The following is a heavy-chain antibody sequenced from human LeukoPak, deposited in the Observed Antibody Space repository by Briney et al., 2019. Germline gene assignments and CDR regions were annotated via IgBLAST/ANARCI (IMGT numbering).Heavy chain of an antibody. CDR1: GYTFTSYG. Sequence: ASVKVSCKASGYTFTSYGISWVRQAPGQGLEWMGWISAYNGNTNYAQKLQGRVTMTTDTSTSTAYMVLRSLRSDDTAVYYCARVVIRFLEWLSISGVDYWGQGTLVTVSS. J-gene: IGHJ4*02. CDR2: ISAYNGNT. V-gene: IGHV1-18*01. CDR3: ARVVIRFLEWLSISGVDY. D-gene: IGHD3-3*01.